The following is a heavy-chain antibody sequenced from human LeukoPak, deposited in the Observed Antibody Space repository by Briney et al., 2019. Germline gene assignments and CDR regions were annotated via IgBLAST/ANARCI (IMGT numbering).Heavy chain of an antibody. Sequence: ASVKVSCKASGYTFTSYGFTWVRQAPGQGLEWMGWINSYNGNTQYAPKLKGRVTTTIDTSTSTAYMELRSLRSDDTAVYYCARRGNWNDFDYWGQGTLVIVSS. CDR1: GYTFTSYG. D-gene: IGHD1-20*01. CDR3: ARRGNWNDFDY. V-gene: IGHV1-18*01. J-gene: IGHJ4*02. CDR2: INSYNGNT.